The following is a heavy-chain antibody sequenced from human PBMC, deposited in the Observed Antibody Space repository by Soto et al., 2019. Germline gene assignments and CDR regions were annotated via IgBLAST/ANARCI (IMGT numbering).Heavy chain of an antibody. Sequence: SETLSLTCTVSGGSIRSSSYHWGWIRQPPGKGLEWIGNIYYSGSTYYNPSLKSRVTISVDTSKNQFSLKLSSVTAADTVVYYCASLYYYDSSGYPPYDYWGQGTLVTVS. CDR1: GGSIRSSSYH. D-gene: IGHD3-22*01. J-gene: IGHJ4*02. V-gene: IGHV4-39*01. CDR3: ASLYYYDSSGYPPYDY. CDR2: IYYSGST.